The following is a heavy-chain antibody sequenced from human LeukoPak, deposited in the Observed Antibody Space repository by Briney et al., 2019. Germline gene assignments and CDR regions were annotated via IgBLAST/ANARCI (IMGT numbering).Heavy chain of an antibody. D-gene: IGHD3-22*01. V-gene: IGHV1-2*02. CDR3: ARVSVGITMIVVARPWYFDL. J-gene: IGHJ2*01. CDR1: GYTFTGYY. Sequence: ASVTVSCKASGYTFTGYYMHWVRQAPGQGLEWMGWINPNSGGTNYAQKFQGRVTMTRDTSISTAYMELSRLRSDDTAVYYCARVSVGITMIVVARPWYFDLWGRGTLVTVSS. CDR2: INPNSGGT.